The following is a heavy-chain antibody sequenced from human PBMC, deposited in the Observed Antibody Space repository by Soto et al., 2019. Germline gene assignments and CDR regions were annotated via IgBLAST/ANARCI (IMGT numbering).Heavy chain of an antibody. Sequence: GEPLKISCKGSGYSFTSSWISWVRQMPGKGLEWMGRIDPSDSYTNYSPSFQGQVTISADKSISTAYLQWSSLKASDTAMYYCARRQGCPLGLGMDVWGQGTTVTVSS. CDR1: GYSFTSSW. CDR3: ARRQGCPLGLGMDV. D-gene: IGHD2-15*01. CDR2: IDPSDSYT. V-gene: IGHV5-10-1*01. J-gene: IGHJ6*02.